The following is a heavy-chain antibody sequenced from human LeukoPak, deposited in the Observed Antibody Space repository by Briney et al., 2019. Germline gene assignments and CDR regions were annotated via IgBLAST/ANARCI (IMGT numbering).Heavy chain of an antibody. CDR1: GGSFSGYY. Sequence: KPSETLSLTCAVYGGSFSGYYWSWIRQPPGKGLEWIGEINHSGSTNYNPSLKSRVTISVDTSKNQFSLKLSSVTAADTAVYYCASGKSGYWGQGTLVTVSS. CDR2: INHSGST. V-gene: IGHV4-34*01. D-gene: IGHD6-25*01. CDR3: ASGKSGY. J-gene: IGHJ4*02.